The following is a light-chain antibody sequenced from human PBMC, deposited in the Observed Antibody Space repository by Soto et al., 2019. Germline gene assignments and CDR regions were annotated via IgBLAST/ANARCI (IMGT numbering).Light chain of an antibody. CDR1: QSVSSSS. CDR2: ATS. Sequence: EIVLTQSPGTLSLSPGERATLSCRVSQSVSSSSLAWYQLKPGQSPRLLIYATSKRPSGIPDRFSGGGSGTDFTLTISRLEPEDFAVYYCQHYGSSPPDTFGQGTKLDI. CDR3: QHYGSSPPDT. V-gene: IGKV3-20*01. J-gene: IGKJ2*01.